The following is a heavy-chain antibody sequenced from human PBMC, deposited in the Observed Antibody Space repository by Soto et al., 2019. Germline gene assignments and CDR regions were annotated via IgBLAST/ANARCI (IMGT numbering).Heavy chain of an antibody. D-gene: IGHD2-15*01. CDR2: ISAYNGNT. CDR3: ARAVAGGGSRKNWFDP. Sequence: ASVKVSCKASGYTFTSYGISWVRQAPGQGLEWMGWISAYNGNTNYAQKLQGRVTMTTDTSTSTAYMERRSLRSDDTAVYYCARAVAGGGSRKNWFDPWGQGTLVTVS. J-gene: IGHJ5*02. V-gene: IGHV1-18*01. CDR1: GYTFTSYG.